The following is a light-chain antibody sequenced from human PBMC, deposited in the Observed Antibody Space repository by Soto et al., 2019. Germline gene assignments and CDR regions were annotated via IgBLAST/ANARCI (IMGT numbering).Light chain of an antibody. CDR1: QSVGTY. CDR2: DAS. Sequence: EIVLTQSPATLSLSPGEGATLSCRASQSVGTYLAWYQQKPGQAPRLLIYDASNRATGIPARFSGSGSGTDFTLTISSLEPEDFAVYYWQQRSDWLTFGGGTKVEIK. J-gene: IGKJ4*01. CDR3: QQRSDWLT. V-gene: IGKV3-11*01.